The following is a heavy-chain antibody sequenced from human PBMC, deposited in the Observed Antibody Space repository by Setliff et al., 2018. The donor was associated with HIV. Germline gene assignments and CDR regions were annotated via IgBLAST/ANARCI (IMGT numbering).Heavy chain of an antibody. CDR2: IYYVGWS. CDR3: ARSIHGGGSEPFDT. CDR1: GGSISSYY. J-gene: IGHJ5*02. D-gene: IGHD3-10*01. V-gene: IGHV4-4*07. Sequence: SETLSLTCTVSGGSISSYYWSWIRRPAGKGLQWIGRIYYVGWSKYNPSLEDRVTMSVDTSNNQFSLSLRSVTAADTAIYYCARSIHGGGSEPFDTWGQGILVTVSS.